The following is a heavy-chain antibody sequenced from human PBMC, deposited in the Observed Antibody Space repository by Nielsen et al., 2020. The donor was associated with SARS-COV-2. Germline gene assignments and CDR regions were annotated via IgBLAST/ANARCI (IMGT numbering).Heavy chain of an antibody. V-gene: IGHV3-53*01. D-gene: IGHD1/OR15-1a*01. J-gene: IGHJ5*02. CDR1: GFSVRSNF. CDR3: ASVRFNNAPS. Sequence: GESLKISCAASGFSVRSNFMTWVRQAPGKGLEWVSVIYRAGSTYYADSVKGRITISTDSSQKTLYLQMNSLRVEDTAVYYCASVRFNNAPSWGQGTQVTVSS. CDR2: IYRAGST.